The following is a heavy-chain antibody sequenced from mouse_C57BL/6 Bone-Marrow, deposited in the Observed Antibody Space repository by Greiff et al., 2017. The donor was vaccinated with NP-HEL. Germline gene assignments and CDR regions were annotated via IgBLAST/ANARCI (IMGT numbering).Heavy chain of an antibody. J-gene: IGHJ3*01. CDR1: GYTFTSYW. V-gene: IGHV1-61*01. CDR3: ARYDYDGAWFAY. CDR2: IYPSDSET. D-gene: IGHD2-4*01. Sequence: QVQLQQPGAELVRPGSSVKLSCKASGYTFTSYWMDWVKQRPGQGLEWIGNIYPSDSETHYNQKFKDKATLTVDKSSSTAYMQLSSLTSEASAVYCCARYDYDGAWFAYWGQGTLVTVSA.